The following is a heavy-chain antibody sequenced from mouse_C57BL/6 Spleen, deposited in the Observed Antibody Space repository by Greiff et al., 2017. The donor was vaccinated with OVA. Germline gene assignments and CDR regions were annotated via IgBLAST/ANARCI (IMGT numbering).Heavy chain of an antibody. Sequence: VHVKQSGAELVKPGASVKLSCTAPGFNIKDYYMHWVKQRTEQGLEWIGRIDPEDGETKYAPKFQGKATITADTSSNTAYLQLSSLTSEDTAVYYCARGDSNHYYAMDYWGQGTSVTVSS. CDR2: IDPEDGET. CDR3: ARGDSNHYYAMDY. V-gene: IGHV14-2*01. CDR1: GFNIKDYY. D-gene: IGHD2-5*01. J-gene: IGHJ4*01.